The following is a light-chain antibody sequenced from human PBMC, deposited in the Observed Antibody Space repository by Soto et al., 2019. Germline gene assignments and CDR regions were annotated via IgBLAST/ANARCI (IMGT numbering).Light chain of an antibody. J-gene: IGKJ4*01. V-gene: IGKV1-27*01. CDR3: QKCKVAPFT. Sequence: DIQMTQSPSSLSASVGDRVTITCRASQGIDNYLAWYQQKPGKAPKLLIYAASTLQSGVPSRFTGSGSGTDFTLTISSLQPEDAATYYCQKCKVAPFTVGGGTKVDTK. CDR2: AAS. CDR1: QGIDNY.